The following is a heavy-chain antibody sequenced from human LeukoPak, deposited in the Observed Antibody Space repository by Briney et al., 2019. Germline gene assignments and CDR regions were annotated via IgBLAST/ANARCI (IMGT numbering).Heavy chain of an antibody. CDR2: IRYDGSNK. CDR3: ARGRTSGGMTTDIDY. D-gene: IGHD4-11*01. J-gene: IGHJ4*02. Sequence: GGSLRLSCAASGFTFYSYGMHWVRQAPGKGLEWVAFIRYDGSNKYNADSVKGRFTISRDNSKNTLYLQMNSRRAEDTAVYYCARGRTSGGMTTDIDYWGQGTLVTVSS. CDR1: GFTFYSYG. V-gene: IGHV3-30*02.